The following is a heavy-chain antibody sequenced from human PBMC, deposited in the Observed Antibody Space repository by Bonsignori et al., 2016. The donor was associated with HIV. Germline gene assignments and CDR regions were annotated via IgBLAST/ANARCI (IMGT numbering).Heavy chain of an antibody. CDR2: IKHAGSET. D-gene: IGHD6-13*01. CDR3: VRVNGLYSGSSWIDH. V-gene: IGHV3-7*05. J-gene: IGHJ4*02. Sequence: VRQMPGKGLEWVASIKHAGSETHYVDSVKGRFSISRDNAKNSVYLQMNSLGVEDTAVYYCVRVNGLYSGSSWIDHWGQGSPVTVSS.